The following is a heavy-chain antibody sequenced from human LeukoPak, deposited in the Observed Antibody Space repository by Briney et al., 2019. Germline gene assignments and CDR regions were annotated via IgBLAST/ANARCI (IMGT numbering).Heavy chain of an antibody. CDR1: GYTFTSYG. J-gene: IGHJ4*02. CDR2: ISAYNGNT. D-gene: IGHD3-3*01. Sequence: ASVKVSCKASGYTFTSYGISWVRQAPGQGLAWMGWISAYNGNTNYAQKLQGRVTMTTDTSTSTAYMELRSLRSDDTAVYYCARVVVFGVVIIRYYFDYWGQGTLVTVSS. CDR3: ARVVVFGVVIIRYYFDY. V-gene: IGHV1-18*01.